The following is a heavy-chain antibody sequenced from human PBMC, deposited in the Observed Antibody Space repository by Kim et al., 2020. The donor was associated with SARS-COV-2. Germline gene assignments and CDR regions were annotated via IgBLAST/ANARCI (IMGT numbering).Heavy chain of an antibody. CDR3: ARCHFSDSRGNYWANSFDF. J-gene: IGHJ3*01. D-gene: IGHD3-22*01. V-gene: IGHV5-51*01. CDR1: GYSFTDFW. Sequence: GESLKISCEGSGYSFTDFWIAWVRHMPGRGLEWMGIVSPAGSISKYSPFFQGQVTISADKSINTAFLQWSSLKASDTAMYYCARCHFSDSRGNYWANSFDFWGPGTMVTVSS. CDR2: VSPAGSIS.